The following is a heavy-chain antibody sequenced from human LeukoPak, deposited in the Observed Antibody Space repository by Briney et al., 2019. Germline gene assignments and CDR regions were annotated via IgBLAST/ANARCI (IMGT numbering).Heavy chain of an antibody. V-gene: IGHV3-20*04. CDR1: GFTFNNYA. D-gene: IGHD5-12*01. Sequence: GGSLRLSCAASGFTFNNYAFNWVRQPPGKGLEWVSGISDGGATYYADSVKGRFTISRDNAKNSLYLQMNSLRAEDTAFYYCARDDPYSGYDYDYWGRGVLVTVSS. CDR3: ARDDPYSGYDYDY. CDR2: ISDGGAT. J-gene: IGHJ4*02.